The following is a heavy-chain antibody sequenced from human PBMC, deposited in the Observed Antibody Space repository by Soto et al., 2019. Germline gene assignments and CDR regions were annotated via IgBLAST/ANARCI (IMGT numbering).Heavy chain of an antibody. CDR3: AREKKVVMATQAFDI. J-gene: IGHJ3*02. CDR1: GGSINSDNW. CDR2: IYHSGTS. D-gene: IGHD3-22*01. Sequence: SETLSLTCTVSGGSINSDNWGNWVRQAPGKGLEWIGEIYHSGTSNNNPSLKGRVTMSVDTSKNQFSLNLNSVTAADTAMYYCAREKKVVMATQAFDIWGQGTMVTVSS. V-gene: IGHV4-4*02.